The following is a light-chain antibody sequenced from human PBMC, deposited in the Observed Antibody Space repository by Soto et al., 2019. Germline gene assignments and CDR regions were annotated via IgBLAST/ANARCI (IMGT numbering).Light chain of an antibody. CDR1: HYIYSN. J-gene: IGKJ1*01. CDR2: RAS. V-gene: IGKV3-15*01. Sequence: EIVMTQSTATLSVSPGERATLSCTASHYIYSNVAWFQQRPGQAPRLLIYRASTRATGTPARFSGSGSGTEFTLTITSLQSEDFALYYCQQYHNLWTFGQGTEVDIK. CDR3: QQYHNLWT.